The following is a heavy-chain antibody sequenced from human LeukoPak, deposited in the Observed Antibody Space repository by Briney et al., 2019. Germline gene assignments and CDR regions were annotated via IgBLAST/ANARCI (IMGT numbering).Heavy chain of an antibody. CDR1: AYSFTSYW. V-gene: IGHV5-51*01. CDR3: ARTDIVSTVFDY. D-gene: IGHD5/OR15-5a*01. CDR2: INPADFDT. Sequence: GESLKISCKGSAYSFTSYWIGWVRQMPGKGLEWMGIINPADFDTRYSPSFQGQVTISVDKSITTAYLQWSSLKASDTAMYYCARTDIVSTVFDYWGQGTLVTVSS. J-gene: IGHJ4*02.